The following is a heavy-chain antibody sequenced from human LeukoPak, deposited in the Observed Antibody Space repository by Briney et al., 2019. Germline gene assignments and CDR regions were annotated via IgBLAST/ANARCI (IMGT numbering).Heavy chain of an antibody. J-gene: IGHJ5*02. D-gene: IGHD3-10*01. CDR3: ARGITMVRKYNWFDP. Sequence: ASVKVSCKASGYTFTSYDINWVRQATGQGLEWMGWMNPNSGNTGYAQKFQGRVTTTRNTSISTAYMELSSLRSEDTAVYYCARGITMVRKYNWFDPWGQGTLVTVSS. CDR2: MNPNSGNT. V-gene: IGHV1-8*01. CDR1: GYTFTSYD.